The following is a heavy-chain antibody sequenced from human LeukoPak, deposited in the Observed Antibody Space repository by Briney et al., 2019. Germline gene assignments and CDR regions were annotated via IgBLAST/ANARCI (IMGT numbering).Heavy chain of an antibody. D-gene: IGHD3-22*01. CDR3: ARYYYDSSGYPEGFDY. CDR2: MNPNSGNT. J-gene: IGHJ4*02. V-gene: IGHV1-8*01. Sequence: ASVKVSCKASGYTFTSYDINWVRQATGQGLEWMGWMNPNSGNTGYAQKFQGRVTMTRNTSISTAHMELSSLRSEDTAVYYCARYYYDSSGYPEGFDYWGQGTLVAVSS. CDR1: GYTFTSYD.